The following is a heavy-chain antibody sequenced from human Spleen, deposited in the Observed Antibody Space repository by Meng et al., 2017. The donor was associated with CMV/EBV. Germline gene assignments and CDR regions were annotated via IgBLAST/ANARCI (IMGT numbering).Heavy chain of an antibody. V-gene: IGHV4-39*07. CDR2: IYYSGST. J-gene: IGHJ4*02. CDR3: ARRTKYYYDSSGPLGY. D-gene: IGHD3-22*01. CDR1: GGSISSSSYY. Sequence: SETLSLTCTVSGGSISSSSYYWGWIRQPPGKGLEWIGSIYYSGSTYYNPSLKSRVTISVDTSKNQFSLKLSSVTAADTAVYYCARRTKYYYDSSGPLGYWGQGTLVTVSS.